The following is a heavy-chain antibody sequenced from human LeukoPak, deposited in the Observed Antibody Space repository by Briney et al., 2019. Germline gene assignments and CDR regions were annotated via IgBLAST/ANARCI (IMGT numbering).Heavy chain of an antibody. V-gene: IGHV4-59*08. CDR1: GGTMRTYS. D-gene: IGHD1-26*01. J-gene: IGHJ4*02. Sequence: SETLSLTCTASGGTMRTYSWSWIRQPPGKGLEWIGYISYSGDTNYNPSLKSRLTISIDTSKNQFSLKLNSVTAADTALYYCARHEGGGTYPLDYWGQGTLVTVSS. CDR2: ISYSGDT. CDR3: ARHEGGGTYPLDY.